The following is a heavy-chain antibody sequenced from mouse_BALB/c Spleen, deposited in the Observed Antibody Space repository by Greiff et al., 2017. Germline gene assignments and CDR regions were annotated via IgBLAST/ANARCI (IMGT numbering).Heavy chain of an antibody. CDR3: ARHYYGSGFYAMDY. Sequence: EVQLQQSGAELVKPGASVKLSCTASGFNIKDTYMHWVKQRPEQGLEWIGRIDPANGNTKYDPKFQGKATITADTSSNTAYLQLSSLTSEDTAVYDCARHYYGSGFYAMDYWGQGTSVTVSS. J-gene: IGHJ4*01. CDR1: GFNIKDTY. D-gene: IGHD1-1*01. V-gene: IGHV14-3*02. CDR2: IDPANGNT.